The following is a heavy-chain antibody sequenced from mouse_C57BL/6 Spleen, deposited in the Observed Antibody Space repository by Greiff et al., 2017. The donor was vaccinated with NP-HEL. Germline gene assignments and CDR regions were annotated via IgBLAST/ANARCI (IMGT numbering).Heavy chain of an antibody. Sequence: QVQLKQSGAELVKPGASVKISCKASGYAFSSYWMNWVKQRPGKGLEWIGQIYPGDGDTNYNGKFKGKATLTADKSSSTAYMQLSSLTSEDSAVYFCARSGTGTEAMDYWGQGTSVTVSS. J-gene: IGHJ4*01. CDR2: IYPGDGDT. CDR3: ARSGTGTEAMDY. CDR1: GYAFSSYW. V-gene: IGHV1-80*01. D-gene: IGHD4-1*01.